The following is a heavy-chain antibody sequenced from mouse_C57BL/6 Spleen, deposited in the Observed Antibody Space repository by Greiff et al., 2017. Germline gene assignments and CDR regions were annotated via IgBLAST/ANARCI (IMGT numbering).Heavy chain of an antibody. J-gene: IGHJ4*01. CDR1: GFTFTDYY. CDR2: IRNKANGYTT. Sequence: VQLKESGGGLVQPGGSLSLSCAASGFTFTDYYMSWVRQPPGKALEWLGFIRNKANGYTTEYSASVKGRFTISRDNSQSILYLQMNALRAEDSATYYCARHYYGSSYDYAMDYWGQGTSVTVSS. V-gene: IGHV7-3*01. D-gene: IGHD1-1*01. CDR3: ARHYYGSSYDYAMDY.